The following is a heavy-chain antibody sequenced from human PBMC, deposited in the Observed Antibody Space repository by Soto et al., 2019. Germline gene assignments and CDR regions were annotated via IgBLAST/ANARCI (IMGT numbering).Heavy chain of an antibody. CDR1: GGSISSSSYY. Sequence: PSETLSLTCTVSGGSISSSSYYWGWIRQPPGKGLEWIGSIYYSGSTYYNPSLKSRVTISVDTSKNQFSLKLSSVTAADTAVYYCARHPRVIADSFDYWGQGTLVTVSS. CDR3: ARHPRVIADSFDY. D-gene: IGHD6-13*01. J-gene: IGHJ4*02. CDR2: IYYSGST. V-gene: IGHV4-39*01.